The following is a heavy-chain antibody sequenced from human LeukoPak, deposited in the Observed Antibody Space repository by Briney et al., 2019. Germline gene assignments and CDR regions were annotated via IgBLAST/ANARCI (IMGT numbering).Heavy chain of an antibody. D-gene: IGHD3-10*01. CDR1: GGSIGSYY. V-gene: IGHV4-59*08. CDR2: IYYSGTT. J-gene: IGHJ4*02. CDR3: ARRVSGSLYYFDY. Sequence: ASETLSLTCTVSGGSIGSYYWSWIRQPPGKGLEWIGYIYYSGTTDYNPSLKSRVTISVDTSKNQFSLKLSSVTAADTAVYYCARRVSGSLYYFDYWGQGTLVTVSS.